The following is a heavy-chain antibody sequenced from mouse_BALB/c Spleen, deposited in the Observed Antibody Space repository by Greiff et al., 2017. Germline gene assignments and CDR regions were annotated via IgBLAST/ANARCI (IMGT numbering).Heavy chain of an antibody. CDR2: ISYDGSN. Sequence: ESGPGLVKPSQSLSLTCSVTGYSITSGYYWNWIRQFPGNKLEWMGYISYDGSNNYNPSLKNRISITRDTSKNQFFLKLNSVTTEDTATYYCARDYYYGSRRYWGQGTTLTVAS. V-gene: IGHV3-6*02. CDR1: GYSITSGYY. J-gene: IGHJ2*01. D-gene: IGHD1-1*01. CDR3: ARDYYYGSRRY.